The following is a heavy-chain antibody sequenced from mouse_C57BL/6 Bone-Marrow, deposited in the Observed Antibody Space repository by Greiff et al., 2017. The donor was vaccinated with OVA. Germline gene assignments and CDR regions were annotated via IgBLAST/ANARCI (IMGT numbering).Heavy chain of an antibody. D-gene: IGHD2-14*01. CDR1: GFTFSSYA. CDR2: ISDGGSYT. J-gene: IGHJ3*01. CDR3: ARDRRYPY. Sequence: EVKLMESGGGLVKPGGSLKLSCAASGFTFSSYAMSWVRQTPEKRLEWVATISDGGSYTYYPDNVKGRFTISRDNAKNNLYLQMSHLKSEDTAMYYCARDRRYPYWGQGTLVTVSA. V-gene: IGHV5-4*01.